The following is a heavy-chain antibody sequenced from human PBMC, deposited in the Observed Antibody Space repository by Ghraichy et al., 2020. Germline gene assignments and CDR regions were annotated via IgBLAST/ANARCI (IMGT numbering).Heavy chain of an antibody. D-gene: IGHD6-13*01. CDR2: MYSSGSS. J-gene: IGHJ6*03. V-gene: IGHV4-61*02. Sequence: TLSLTCTISGDSINSGNYYWSWIRQPAGRGLEWIGRMYSSGSSRYNPSFENRVTMSVDTSKNQFSLSLSSVTAADTAVYYCARGTQQPRNTGYYYQLDVWGKGTSVTVSS. CDR1: GDSINSGNYY. CDR3: ARGTQQPRNTGYYYQLDV.